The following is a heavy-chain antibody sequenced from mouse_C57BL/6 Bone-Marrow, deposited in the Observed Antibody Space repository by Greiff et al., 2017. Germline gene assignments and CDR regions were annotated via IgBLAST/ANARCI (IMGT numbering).Heavy chain of an antibody. CDR3: ARIFLLTPMDY. CDR2: IRWNDDK. D-gene: IGHD2-1*01. J-gene: IGHJ4*01. V-gene: IGHV8-8*01. Sequence: QVTLKVSGPGILQPSQTLSLTCSFSGFSLSTSGMSVGWIGQPSGKGLEWLAHIRWNDDKYYNPARKSRLTIFTDTSNNQVFLKIASVVTADTATYYCARIFLLTPMDYWGQGTSVTVSS. CDR1: GFSLSTSGMS.